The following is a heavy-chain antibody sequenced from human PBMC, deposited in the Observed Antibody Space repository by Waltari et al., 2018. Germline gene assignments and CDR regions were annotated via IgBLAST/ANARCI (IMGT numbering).Heavy chain of an antibody. J-gene: IGHJ4*02. CDR1: GYTFTGYY. Sequence: QVQLVQSGAEVKKPGASVKVSCKASGYTFTGYYMHWVRQAPGQGLEWMGWINPNSGGTNYAQKFQGRVTMTRDTSISTAYMELSRVRFGGTAVFYCAGIGGISGRYPFDYWGQGTLVTVSS. CDR2: INPNSGGT. CDR3: AGIGGISGRYPFDY. D-gene: IGHD1-26*01. V-gene: IGHV1-2*02.